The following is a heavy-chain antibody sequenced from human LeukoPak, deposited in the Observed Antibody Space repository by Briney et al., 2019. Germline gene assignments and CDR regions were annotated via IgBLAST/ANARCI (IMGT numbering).Heavy chain of an antibody. Sequence: SETLSLTCAVYGGSFSGYYWSWIRRPPGKGLEWIGEINHSGSTNYNPSLKSRVTISVDTSKNQFSLKLSSVTAADTAVYYCARSRGYSGQYYMDVWGRGTTVTVSS. V-gene: IGHV4-34*01. CDR1: GGSFSGYY. CDR2: INHSGST. CDR3: ARSRGYSGQYYMDV. J-gene: IGHJ6*03. D-gene: IGHD5-12*01.